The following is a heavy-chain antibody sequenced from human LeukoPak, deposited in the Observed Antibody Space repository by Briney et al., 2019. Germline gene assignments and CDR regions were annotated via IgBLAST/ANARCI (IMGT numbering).Heavy chain of an antibody. J-gene: IGHJ5*02. V-gene: IGHV3-30-3*01. D-gene: IGHD2-2*01. Sequence: PGGSLRLSCAASGFTFSSYAMHWVRQAPGKGLEWVAVISYDGSNKYYADSVKGRSTISRDNSKNTLYLQMNSLRAEDTAVYYCARDLTPPQLLRFGWFDPWGQGTLVTVSS. CDR1: GFTFSSYA. CDR2: ISYDGSNK. CDR3: ARDLTPPQLLRFGWFDP.